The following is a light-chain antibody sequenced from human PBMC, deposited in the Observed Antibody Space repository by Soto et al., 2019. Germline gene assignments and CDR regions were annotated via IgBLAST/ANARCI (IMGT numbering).Light chain of an antibody. CDR1: QSVSSAY. V-gene: IGKV3-20*01. Sequence: EIVLTQSPGTLSLSPGERATLSCRASQSVSSAYLAWYQQKPGQAPRLLIYGASNRATGIPDRFSGSGSGTDFTLTISRLEPEDFAVYYCQHFGRSPLTFGGGTKVDIK. J-gene: IGKJ4*01. CDR3: QHFGRSPLT. CDR2: GAS.